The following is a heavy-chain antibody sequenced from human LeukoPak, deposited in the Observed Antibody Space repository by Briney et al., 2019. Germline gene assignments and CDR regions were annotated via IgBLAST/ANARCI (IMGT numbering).Heavy chain of an antibody. CDR3: ASVEYGSPIGDAFDI. CDR2: IYPGDSDT. Sequence: PGESLKISCKGSGYSFTSYWIGWVRQMPGKGLEWMGIIYPGDSDTRYSPSFQGQVTISADKSISTAYLQWSSLKASDTAMYYCASVEYGSPIGDAFDIWGQGTMVTVSS. V-gene: IGHV5-51*01. D-gene: IGHD3-10*01. CDR1: GYSFTSYW. J-gene: IGHJ3*02.